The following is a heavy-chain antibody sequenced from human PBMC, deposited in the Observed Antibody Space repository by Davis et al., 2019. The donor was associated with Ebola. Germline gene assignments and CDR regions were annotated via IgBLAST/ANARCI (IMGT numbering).Heavy chain of an antibody. CDR2: IIPIFGTA. CDR3: ASPTPWDYDMYYFDY. Sequence: SVKVSCKASGGTFSSYAISWARQAPGQGLEWMGGIIPIFGTANYAQKFQGRVTITADESTSTAYMELSSLRSEDTAVYYCASPTPWDYDMYYFDYWGQGTLVTVSS. CDR1: GGTFSSYA. D-gene: IGHD1-7*01. J-gene: IGHJ4*02. V-gene: IGHV1-69*13.